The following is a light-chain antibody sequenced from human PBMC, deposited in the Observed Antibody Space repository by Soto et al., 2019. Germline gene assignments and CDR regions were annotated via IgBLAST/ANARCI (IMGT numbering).Light chain of an antibody. CDR1: QSVGSNY. V-gene: IGKV3-20*01. J-gene: IGKJ3*01. CDR2: GAS. CDR3: QQYGSSPFT. Sequence: EIVLAQSPGTLSLSPGERATLSCRASQSVGSNYLTWYQQKPGQAPRLLIYGASSRATGIPDRFSGSGSGTDFTLAISRLEPEDFGVYYCQQYGSSPFTFGPGTKVDIK.